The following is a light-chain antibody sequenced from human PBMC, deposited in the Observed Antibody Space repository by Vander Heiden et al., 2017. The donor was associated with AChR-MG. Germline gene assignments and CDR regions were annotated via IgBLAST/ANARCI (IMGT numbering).Light chain of an antibody. Sequence: SFYLPPPPSVSVAPGQPATTASSADQWGTICACWYQPKPGQPPVQALKPNINPPAGIPGRFSGSKSGKTATLTTSGTQAIDDADYYCQEWDNNTVVFGGGTKLTVL. CDR1: QWGTIC. V-gene: IGLV3-1*01. J-gene: IGLJ2*01. CDR2: PNI. CDR3: QEWDNNTVV.